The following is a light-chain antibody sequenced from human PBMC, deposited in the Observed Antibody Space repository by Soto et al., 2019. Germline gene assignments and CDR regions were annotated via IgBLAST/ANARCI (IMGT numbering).Light chain of an antibody. CDR3: HAWDRSTGV. V-gene: IGLV3-1*01. J-gene: IGLJ1*01. Sequence: SYELTQPPSVSVSPGQTASITCSGDKLGDKYACWYQQKPGQSPVLVIYQDSKRPSGIPERFSGSNSGNTATLTISGTQAMDEADYYCHAWDRSTGVFGTGTTLTVL. CDR2: QDS. CDR1: KLGDKY.